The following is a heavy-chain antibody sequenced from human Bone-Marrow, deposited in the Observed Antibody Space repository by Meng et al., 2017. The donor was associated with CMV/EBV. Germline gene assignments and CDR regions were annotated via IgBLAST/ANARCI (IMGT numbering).Heavy chain of an antibody. Sequence: GESLKISCAASGFTFSSYAMSWVRQAPGKGLEWVSAISGSGGSTYYADSVKGRFTISRDNSKNSLYLQMNSLRAEDTAVYYCARVVWCSSTSCYGRSYNWFDPWGQGTLVTVSS. CDR3: ARVVWCSSTSCYGRSYNWFDP. V-gene: IGHV3-23*01. CDR2: ISGSGGST. CDR1: GFTFSSYA. D-gene: IGHD2-2*01. J-gene: IGHJ5*02.